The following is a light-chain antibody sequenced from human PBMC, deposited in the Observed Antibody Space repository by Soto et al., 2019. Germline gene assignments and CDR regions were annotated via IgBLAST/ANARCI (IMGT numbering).Light chain of an antibody. CDR3: SSYTSSSTRV. J-gene: IGLJ1*01. CDR1: NSDVGGYNY. CDR2: DVS. V-gene: IGLV2-14*03. Sequence: QSVLTQPASVSGSPGQSITISCTGTNSDVGGYNYVSWYQHHPGKAPKLMIYDVSNRPSGVSNRFSGSKSGNTASLTISGLQAEDEADYYCSSYTSSSTRVFGTGTKLTVL.